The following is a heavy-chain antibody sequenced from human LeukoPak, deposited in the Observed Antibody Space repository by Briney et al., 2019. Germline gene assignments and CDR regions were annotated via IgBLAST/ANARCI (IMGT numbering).Heavy chain of an antibody. V-gene: IGHV4-59*01. Sequence: SETLSLTCTVSGGSISSYYWSWIRQPPGKGLEWIGYIYYSGSTNYNPSLKSRVTISVDTSKNQFSLKLSSVTAADTAVYYCARDDRVAAAGFDPWGQGTLVAVSS. CDR2: IYYSGST. J-gene: IGHJ5*02. CDR1: GGSISSYY. CDR3: ARDDRVAAAGFDP. D-gene: IGHD6-13*01.